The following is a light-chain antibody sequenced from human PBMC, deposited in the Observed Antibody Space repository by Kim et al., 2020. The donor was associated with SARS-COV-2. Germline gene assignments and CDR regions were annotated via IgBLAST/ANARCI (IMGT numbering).Light chain of an antibody. CDR2: GAS. V-gene: IGKV3-15*01. CDR3: QQYNNWPPLT. J-gene: IGKJ4*01. Sequence: EIVMTQSPATLSVSPGERATLSCRASQSVSSNLAWYQQKVGQAPRLLIYGASTRATDIPARFSGTGSGTEFTLTISSLQSEDFEVYYCQQYNNWPPLTFGGGTKVDIK. CDR1: QSVSSN.